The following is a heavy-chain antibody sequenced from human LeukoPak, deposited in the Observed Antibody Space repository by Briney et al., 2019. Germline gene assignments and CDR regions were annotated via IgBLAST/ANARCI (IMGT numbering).Heavy chain of an antibody. Sequence: PGGSLRLSCAASGFTFSSHWMSWVRQAPGKGLEWVASIEQEGSEKYYVDFVKGRFTFSRENAKKSLYLEMNRLGAEGTAVYYCARLIADRSIYDYWGEGTVVTVSS. CDR3: ARLIADRSIYDY. CDR2: IEQEGSEK. J-gene: IGHJ4*02. D-gene: IGHD2-15*01. CDR1: GFTFSSHW. V-gene: IGHV3-7*01.